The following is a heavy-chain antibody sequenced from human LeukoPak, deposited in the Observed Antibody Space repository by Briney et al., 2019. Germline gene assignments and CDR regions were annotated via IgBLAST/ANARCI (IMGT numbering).Heavy chain of an antibody. D-gene: IGHD6-6*01. J-gene: IGHJ4*02. Sequence: ASVNVSCTASGYTFTDYYMHWVRQAPGQGLEWMGWINPNSGGTNFAHKFQGRVAMTRDTSISTAYMELGSLRSDDTAVYYCARARWQLVPYFDSWGQGTLVTVSS. CDR3: ARARWQLVPYFDS. V-gene: IGHV1-2*07. CDR2: INPNSGGT. CDR1: GYTFTDYY.